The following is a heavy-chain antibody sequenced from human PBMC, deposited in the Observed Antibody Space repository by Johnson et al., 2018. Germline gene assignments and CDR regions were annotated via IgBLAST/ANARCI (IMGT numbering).Heavy chain of an antibody. D-gene: IGHD3-3*01. Sequence: VQLLETGGGVVQPGRSLRLSCAASGFTFSSYAMHWVRQAPGKGLEWVAVISYDGSNKYYADSVKGRFTISRDKSKNTLDLQMNNLSAEDTAVNFCAREFEWLIGGGYFQHWGQGTLVTVSS. CDR2: ISYDGSNK. CDR1: GFTFSSYA. V-gene: IGHV3-30*04. J-gene: IGHJ1*01. CDR3: AREFEWLIGGGYFQH.